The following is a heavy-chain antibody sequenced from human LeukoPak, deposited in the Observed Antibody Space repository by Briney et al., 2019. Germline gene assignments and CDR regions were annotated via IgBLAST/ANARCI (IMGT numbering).Heavy chain of an antibody. CDR2: INPNSGGT. J-gene: IGHJ4*02. D-gene: IGHD3-10*01. V-gene: IGHV1-2*02. CDR3: ARDPSPTRDYDGSGSLYYFDY. Sequence: ASVKVPCKASGYTFTDYYMHWVRQAPGQGLEWMGWINPNSGGTNYAQSFQGRVTMTTDTSTSTTYMELRSLRSDDTAVYYCARDPSPTRDYDGSGSLYYFDYWGQGTLVTVSS. CDR1: GYTFTDYY.